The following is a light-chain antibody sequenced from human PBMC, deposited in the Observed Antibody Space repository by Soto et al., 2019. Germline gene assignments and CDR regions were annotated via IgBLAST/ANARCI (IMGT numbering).Light chain of an antibody. J-gene: IGLJ2*01. CDR2: DVS. Sequence: QSALTQPASVPGSPGQSITISCTGTSGDIGGYNYVSWYQQHPGKAPKLMIYDVSDRPSGVSNRFSGSKSGNTASLTISGLRAEDEADYYCSSYTTSNTLLFGGGTKLTVL. CDR3: SSYTTSNTLL. V-gene: IGLV2-14*01. CDR1: SGDIGGYNY.